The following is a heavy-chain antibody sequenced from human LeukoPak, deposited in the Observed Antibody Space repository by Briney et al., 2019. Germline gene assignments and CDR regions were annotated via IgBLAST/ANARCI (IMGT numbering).Heavy chain of an antibody. V-gene: IGHV4-61*02. D-gene: IGHD5-18*01. J-gene: IGHJ5*02. CDR1: GGSISSTGYY. Sequence: PSETLSLTCTVSGGSISSTGYYWTWVRRPAGTGLEWIGRIYPRGSTLYNPSLKSRVTLSVDTSKNQFSLKLSSVTAADTAVYYCARQNGYLNWFDPWGQGTLVTVSS. CDR2: IYPRGST. CDR3: ARQNGYLNWFDP.